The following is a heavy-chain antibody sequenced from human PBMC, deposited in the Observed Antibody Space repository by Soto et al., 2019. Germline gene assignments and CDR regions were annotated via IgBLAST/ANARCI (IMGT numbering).Heavy chain of an antibody. CDR1: GGSISRSSYY. D-gene: IGHD1-26*01. CDR3: ARQILVGATTGFTGGDY. Sequence: SETLSLTCTVSGGSISRSSYYWGWIRQPPGKGLEWIGSIYYSGSTYYNPSLKSRVTISVDTSKNQFSLKLSSVTAADTAVYYCARQILVGATTGFTGGDYWGQGTLVTVSS. J-gene: IGHJ4*02. CDR2: IYYSGST. V-gene: IGHV4-39*01.